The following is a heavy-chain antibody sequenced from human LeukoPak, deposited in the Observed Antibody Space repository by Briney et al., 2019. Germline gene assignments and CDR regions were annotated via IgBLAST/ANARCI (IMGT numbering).Heavy chain of an antibody. V-gene: IGHV3-48*02. CDR1: GFTFSSYS. CDR3: AGARTYYYAMDV. CDR2: ISSGSSTT. Sequence: GGSLRLSCVASGFTFSSYSMNWVRQAPGKGLEWVSYISSGSSTTYYVDSVKGRFTISRDNAKNSLYLQMNSLRDGDTAVYYCAGARTYYYAMDVWGQGTTVTVSS. J-gene: IGHJ6*02.